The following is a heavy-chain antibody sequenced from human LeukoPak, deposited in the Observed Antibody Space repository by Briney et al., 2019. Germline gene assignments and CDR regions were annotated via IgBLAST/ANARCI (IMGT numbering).Heavy chain of an antibody. V-gene: IGHV3-23*01. Sequence: GGSLRLSCAASGFTFSSYAMTWVRQAPGKGLEWVSAISSSGGSTYYADSVKGRFTISRDNSKNTLDLQMNSLRAEDTAVYYCAKDRAQRGNYYDTSGLRFDYWGQGTLVTGAS. CDR1: GFTFSSYA. D-gene: IGHD3-22*01. J-gene: IGHJ4*02. CDR2: ISSSGGST. CDR3: AKDRAQRGNYYDTSGLRFDY.